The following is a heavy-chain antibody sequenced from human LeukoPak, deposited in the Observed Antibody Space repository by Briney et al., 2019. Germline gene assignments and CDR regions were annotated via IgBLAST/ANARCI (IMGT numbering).Heavy chain of an antibody. D-gene: IGHD2-21*01. CDR2: IYSGGST. V-gene: IGHV3-66*01. CDR1: GFTVSSNY. J-gene: IGHJ4*02. CDR3: AKVEAAVGIVLWYYLDY. Sequence: GGSLRLSCAASGFTVSSNYMSWVRQAPGKGLEWVSVIYSGGSTYYADSVKGRFTISRDNSKNTLYLQMNSLRAEDTAVYYCAKVEAAVGIVLWYYLDYWGQGTLVTVSS.